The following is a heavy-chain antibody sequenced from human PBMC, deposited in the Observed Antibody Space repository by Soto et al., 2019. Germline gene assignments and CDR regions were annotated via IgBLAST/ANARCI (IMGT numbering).Heavy chain of an antibody. CDR3: ARVHIAARDY. D-gene: IGHD6-6*01. CDR1: GFTFSAYT. Sequence: EVQLVESGGGLVKPGGSLRLSCAVSGFTFSAYTMSWVRQPPGKGLEWVATISSISTYIKYADSVKGRFTISRDNARNSLYLQMDSLRVEDTAGYYCARVHIAARDYWGQGTLVTVSS. V-gene: IGHV3-21*01. J-gene: IGHJ4*02. CDR2: ISSISTYI.